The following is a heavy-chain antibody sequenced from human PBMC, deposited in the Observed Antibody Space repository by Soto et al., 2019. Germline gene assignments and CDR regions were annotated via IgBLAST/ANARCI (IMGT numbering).Heavy chain of an antibody. CDR1: GFTFSSHW. CDR2: IIGDGNEI. V-gene: IGHV3-74*01. J-gene: IGHJ4*02. D-gene: IGHD3-16*02. CDR3: VRGHVRGNDRHFDY. Sequence: EVQLAESGGGLVQPGGSLRLSCAASGFTFSSHWMHWVRQAPGKGLVWVSRIIGDGNEITYADSVKGRFTISRDNAKNTGILQMNSLRAEGPAVYYCVRGHVRGNDRHFDYWGQGTLVTVSS.